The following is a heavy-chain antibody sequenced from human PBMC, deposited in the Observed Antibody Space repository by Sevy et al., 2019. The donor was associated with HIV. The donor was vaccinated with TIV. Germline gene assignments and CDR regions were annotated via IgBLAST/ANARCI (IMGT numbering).Heavy chain of an antibody. V-gene: IGHV1-18*01. J-gene: IGHJ4*02. CDR1: GYTFKTYG. Sequence: ASVKVSCKTFGYTFKTYGISWVRQAPGQGLEWMGWISACSGDTNFAQNFQGRVTMTTDTSISTAYMEVSSLRSDETAVYFCARDKPQGVVIIPGSMWGGVDYWGQGPVVTVSS. CDR3: ARDKPQGVVIIPGSMWGGVDY. CDR2: ISACSGDT. D-gene: IGHD2-2*01.